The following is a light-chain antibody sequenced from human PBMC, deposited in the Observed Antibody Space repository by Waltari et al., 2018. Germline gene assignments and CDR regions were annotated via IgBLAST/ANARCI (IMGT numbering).Light chain of an antibody. Sequence: LTQPPSVSVAPGQTAKITWEGVNFADVIVHWYQHRPGQAPVLLIYDDVNRGPVLPRRFSGAKSETPATLTTSRLEAGDEADYYCPVWEGTSHPGVFGTGTKVAV. J-gene: IGLJ1*01. CDR2: DDV. V-gene: IGLV3-21*02. CDR1: NFADVI. CDR3: PVWEGTSHPGV.